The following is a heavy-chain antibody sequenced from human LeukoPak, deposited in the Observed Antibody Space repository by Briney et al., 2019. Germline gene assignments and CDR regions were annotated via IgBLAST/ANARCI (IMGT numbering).Heavy chain of an antibody. Sequence: GASVKVSCKASGYTFTGYYMHWVRQAPGQGLEWRGWINPNSGGTNYAQKFQGRVTMTRDTSISTAYMELSRLRSDDTAVYYCARDRYCSSTSCFDPGYYYGMDVWGQGTTVTVSS. CDR3: ARDRYCSSTSCFDPGYYYGMDV. CDR1: GYTFTGYY. V-gene: IGHV1-2*02. CDR2: INPNSGGT. D-gene: IGHD2-2*01. J-gene: IGHJ6*02.